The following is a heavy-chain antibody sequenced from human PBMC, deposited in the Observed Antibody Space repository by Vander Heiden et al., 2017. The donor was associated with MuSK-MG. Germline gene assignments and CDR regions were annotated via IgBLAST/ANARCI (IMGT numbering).Heavy chain of an antibody. CDR2: IYHSGRT. J-gene: IGHJ1*01. Sequence: QVQLQPSAPRRVQPSETLSLPCAVSGYSVSSGYYWGWSRQPPWKLWQWLRSIYHSGRTDDNPAFKSRVTISVDSSKKLCSLKVRTVTAAEPGVYGCARHYLKHDPFYGWGQVPLVTVYS. CDR3: ARHYLKHDPFYG. D-gene: IGHD3-10*01. V-gene: IGHV4-38-2*01. CDR1: GYSVSSGYY.